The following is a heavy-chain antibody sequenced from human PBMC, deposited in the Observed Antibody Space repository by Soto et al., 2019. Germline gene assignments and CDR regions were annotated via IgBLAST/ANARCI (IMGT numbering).Heavy chain of an antibody. CDR1: GSGFIRSG. J-gene: IGHJ6*02. CDR3: SADRPDIGVGWWV. CDR2: IVVASGQT. V-gene: IGHV1-58*02. D-gene: IGHD2-15*01. Sequence: GASVKVSCKASGSGFIRSGMQWVRQAHGQRLEWIGWIVVASGQTNYAQNFRGRVAITRDTSTATAYIELTGLTSEDTAVYFCSADRPDIGVGWWVWGQGTTVTVSS.